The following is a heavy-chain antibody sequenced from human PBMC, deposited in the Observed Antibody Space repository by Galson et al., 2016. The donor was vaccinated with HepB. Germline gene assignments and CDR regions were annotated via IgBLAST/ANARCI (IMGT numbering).Heavy chain of an antibody. CDR2: IYTSGAT. J-gene: IGHJ2*01. Sequence: SLRLSCAASGFTIRDNYINWVRQAPGKGLEWVSIIYTSGATYYADSVEGRVTVSRHDSENTVYLQMNSLRVDDTAVYYCARLPWDSYQWYFDLWGRGTPVTASS. D-gene: IGHD1-26*01. CDR3: ARLPWDSYQWYFDL. V-gene: IGHV3-53*04. CDR1: GFTIRDNY.